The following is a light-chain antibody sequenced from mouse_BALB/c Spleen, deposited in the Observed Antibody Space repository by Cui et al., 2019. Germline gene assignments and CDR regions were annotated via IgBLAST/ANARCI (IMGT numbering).Light chain of an antibody. CDR1: SSVSY. V-gene: IGKV4-68*01. Sequence: QIVPTQSPAFMSASLGVKVTMTCSASSSVSYMYWYQQQTTSYPKPWIYLTSYLASGVPARFSGSGSGTSYSLTISSMEAEDAATDYCQQWSSNPHTFGSGTKLEIK. J-gene: IGKJ4*01. CDR3: QQWSSNPHT. CDR2: LTS.